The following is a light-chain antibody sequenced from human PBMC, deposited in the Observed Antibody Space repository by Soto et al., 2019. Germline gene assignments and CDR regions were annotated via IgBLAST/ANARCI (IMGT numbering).Light chain of an antibody. CDR2: GAS. V-gene: IGKV3-20*01. Sequence: EIVLTQSPGTLFLSPGERATLSCRASQSVSSSYLAWYQQKPGQAPRLLIYGASSRATGIPDRFSGSGSGTDFTLNISRLEPEDFAVYYCHQYDSSPLTFGGGTKVEIK. J-gene: IGKJ4*01. CDR1: QSVSSSY. CDR3: HQYDSSPLT.